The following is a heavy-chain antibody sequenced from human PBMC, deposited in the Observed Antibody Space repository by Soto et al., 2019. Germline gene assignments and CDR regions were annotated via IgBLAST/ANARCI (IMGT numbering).Heavy chain of an antibody. CDR3: ARGGGGYLTNNWFDP. Sequence: SETLSLTCTVSVGSVISGSYYWSWIRQPPGKGLEWIGYIYYSGSTNYNPSLKSRVTISVDTSKNQFSLKLSSVTAADTAVYYCARGGGGYLTNNWFDPWGQGTLVTVSS. V-gene: IGHV4-61*01. D-gene: IGHD2-21*02. CDR1: VGSVISGSYY. CDR2: IYYSGST. J-gene: IGHJ5*02.